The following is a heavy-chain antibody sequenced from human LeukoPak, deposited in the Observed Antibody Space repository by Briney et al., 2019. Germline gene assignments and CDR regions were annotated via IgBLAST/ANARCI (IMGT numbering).Heavy chain of an antibody. CDR3: ARGPIAAREPGIFDY. J-gene: IGHJ4*02. Sequence: ASVKVSCKASGYTFTGYYMHWVRQAPGQGLEWMGWINPNSGGTNYAQKFQGRVTMTRDTSISTAYMELSRLRSDDTAVYYCARGPIAAREPGIFDYWGQGTLVTVSS. CDR1: GYTFTGYY. D-gene: IGHD6-6*01. CDR2: INPNSGGT. V-gene: IGHV1-2*02.